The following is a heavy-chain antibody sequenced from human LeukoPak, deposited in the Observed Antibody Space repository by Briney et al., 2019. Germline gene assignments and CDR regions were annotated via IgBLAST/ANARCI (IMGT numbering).Heavy chain of an antibody. CDR1: GFTFSSYW. J-gene: IGHJ4*02. D-gene: IGHD5-18*01. V-gene: IGHV3-7*03. Sequence: GGSLRLSCAASGFTFSSYWMSWVRQAPGKGLEWVANIKQDGSEKYYVDSVKGRFTISRDNAKNSLYLQMNSLRAEDTAVYYYAREEGYSYGQTGYFDYWGQGTLVTVSS. CDR3: AREEGYSYGQTGYFDY. CDR2: IKQDGSEK.